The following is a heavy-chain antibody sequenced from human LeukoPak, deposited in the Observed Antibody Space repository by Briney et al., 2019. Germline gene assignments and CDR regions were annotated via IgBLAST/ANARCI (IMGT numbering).Heavy chain of an antibody. Sequence: GEPLKISCQGSGYSFISYWIGWVRQMPGKGLEWMGIIYPGDSDTRYSPSFQGQVTISADKSISTAYLQWSSLKASDTAIYYCARQIVGAAFDYWGQGTLVTVSS. V-gene: IGHV5-51*01. D-gene: IGHD1-26*01. J-gene: IGHJ4*02. CDR1: GYSFISYW. CDR3: ARQIVGAAFDY. CDR2: IYPGDSDT.